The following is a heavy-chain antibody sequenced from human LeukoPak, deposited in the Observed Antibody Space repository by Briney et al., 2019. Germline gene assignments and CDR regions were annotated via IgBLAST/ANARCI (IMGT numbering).Heavy chain of an antibody. CDR3: ARDRAGDSFDI. CDR2: IHTSGNI. CDR1: GDSISSGIYY. V-gene: IGHV4-61*02. Sequence: SQTLSLTCTVSGDSISSGIYYWTWIRQSAGKGLEWIGRIHTSGNINYNPSLKSQVTISIDTSKNRFSLNLNLVTAADTAVYYCARDRAGDSFDIWGQGTLVTVSS. J-gene: IGHJ3*02. D-gene: IGHD7-27*01.